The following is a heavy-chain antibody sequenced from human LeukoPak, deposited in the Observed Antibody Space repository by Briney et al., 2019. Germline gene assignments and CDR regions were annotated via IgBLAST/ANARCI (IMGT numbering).Heavy chain of an antibody. J-gene: IGHJ4*02. D-gene: IGHD2-2*01. Sequence: GGSLRLSCAASGFTFSSYAMYWVRQAPGKGLEWVTYIANDGSNKYYADSVKGRFTISRDNSKNTLYLQMNSLRAEDTAVYYCAREGYCSRSSCYFQFWGQGSLVTASS. V-gene: IGHV3-30-3*01. CDR3: AREGYCSRSSCYFQF. CDR2: IANDGSNK. CDR1: GFTFSSYA.